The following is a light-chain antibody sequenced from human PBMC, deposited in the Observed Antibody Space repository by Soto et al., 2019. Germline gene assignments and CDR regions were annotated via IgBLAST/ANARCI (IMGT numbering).Light chain of an antibody. Sequence: QSVLAQPASVSGSPGQSITISCTGTSSDVGDYNYVCWYKQIPGKAPKLMIFEVRRRPSGVSDRFSGTKSGNTASLTISGLQAEDEGDYYCASYTDISTEVFGTGTKLTVL. J-gene: IGLJ2*01. CDR3: ASYTDISTEV. V-gene: IGLV2-14*01. CDR1: SSDVGDYNY. CDR2: EVR.